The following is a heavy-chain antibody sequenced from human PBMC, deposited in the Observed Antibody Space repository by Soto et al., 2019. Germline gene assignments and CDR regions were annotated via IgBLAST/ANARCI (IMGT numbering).Heavy chain of an antibody. V-gene: IGHV5-10-1*01. D-gene: IGHD2-2*01. CDR3: ARSDAGGGVPAAITRQGGMDV. Sequence: GESLKISCQGSGYSFTSYWLRWVRQMPGKGLEWMGRIDPSDSYTNYSPSFQGHVTISADKSISTAYLQWSSLKASDTAMYYCARSDAGGGVPAAITRQGGMDVWGQGTTVTVSS. J-gene: IGHJ6*02. CDR1: GYSFTSYW. CDR2: IDPSDSYT.